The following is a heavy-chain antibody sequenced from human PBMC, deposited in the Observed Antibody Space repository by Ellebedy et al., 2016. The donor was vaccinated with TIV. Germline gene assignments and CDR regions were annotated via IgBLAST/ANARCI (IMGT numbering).Heavy chain of an antibody. V-gene: IGHV3-7*01. D-gene: IGHD1-1*01. CDR1: GFTFRTSR. J-gene: IGHJ4*02. CDR3: TRDGSGTMNF. CDR2: MNGNGNER. Sequence: PGGSLRLSCAVSGFTFRTSRMSWVRQAPGQGLEWVANMNGNGNERYYVDSVECRFTISRDNNRNSLYLQMNSLRADDTGVYYCTRDGSGTMNFWGQGNLVTVSS.